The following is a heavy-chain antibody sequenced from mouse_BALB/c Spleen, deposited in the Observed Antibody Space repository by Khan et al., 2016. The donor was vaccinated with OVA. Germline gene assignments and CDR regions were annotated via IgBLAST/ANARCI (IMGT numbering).Heavy chain of an antibody. CDR2: IWAGGST. V-gene: IGHV2-9*02. J-gene: IGHJ2*01. Sequence: VQLQESGPGLSPSQSLSITCTGSGFSLTSYGIHWVRQPPGKGLEWLGIIWAGGSTNYNSALMSRLSISKDNSRSQVFLKMNSLQTDDTAMYFCARNRESDYFDYWGQGTTLTVSS. CDR3: ARNRESDYFDY. CDR1: GFSLTSYG.